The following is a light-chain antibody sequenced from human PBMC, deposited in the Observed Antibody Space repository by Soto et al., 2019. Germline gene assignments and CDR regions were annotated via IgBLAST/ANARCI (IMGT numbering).Light chain of an antibody. CDR3: CSPVGTRTYV. J-gene: IGLJ1*01. CDR1: GSDVGGYKF. V-gene: IGLV2-23*02. Sequence: QSALTQPASVSGSPGQSITISCTGSGSDVGGYKFVSWYQQHPGKVPRLMIYEVTERPSGVSNRFSGSRSGNTASLTISGLQAEDEADYYCCSPVGTRTYVFGTGTKVTVL. CDR2: EVT.